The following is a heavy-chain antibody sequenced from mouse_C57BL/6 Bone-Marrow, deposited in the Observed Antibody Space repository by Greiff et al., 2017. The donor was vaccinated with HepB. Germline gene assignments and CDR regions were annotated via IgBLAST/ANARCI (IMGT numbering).Heavy chain of an antibody. D-gene: IGHD1-1*01. J-gene: IGHJ4*01. CDR2: IFPGSGST. V-gene: IGHV1-75*01. CDR1: GYTFTDYY. Sequence: QVQLQQSGPELVKPGASVKISCKASGYTFTDYYINWVKQRPGQGLEWIGWIFPGSGSTYYNEKFKGKATLTVDKSSRTAYMLLSSLTSEDSAVYFCARTRLLRGYAMDYWGQGTSVTVSS. CDR3: ARTRLLRGYAMDY.